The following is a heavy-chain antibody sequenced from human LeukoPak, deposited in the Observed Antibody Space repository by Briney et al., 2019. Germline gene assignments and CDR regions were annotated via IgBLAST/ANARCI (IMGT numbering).Heavy chain of an antibody. CDR1: GFTFSSHA. J-gene: IGHJ4*02. V-gene: IGHV3-30*04. CDR3: AKPARTDYTDY. Sequence: PGRSLRLSCAASGFTFSSHALHWVRQAPGKGLEWVAVISSDGSYKYYADSVKGRFTISRDNSKNTLYLQMSSLRAEDTAIYYCAKPARTDYTDYWGQGTLVTVSS. CDR2: ISSDGSYK. D-gene: IGHD1-14*01.